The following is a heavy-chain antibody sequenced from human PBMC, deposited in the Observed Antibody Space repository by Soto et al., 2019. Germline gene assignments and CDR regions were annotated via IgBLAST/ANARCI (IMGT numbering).Heavy chain of an antibody. Sequence: EVHLLESGGGLVQPGGSLRLSCAASGFSFSNYGMTWVRQAPGKGLEWVSSVSADGQTAYYAESVWGRFTISRDSSKGTLYLQMDSLRADDTAVYYCAKEASVPSLGEFWYFDLWGRGTHVTVSS. CDR2: VSADGQTA. D-gene: IGHD3-10*01. CDR3: AKEASVPSLGEFWYFDL. V-gene: IGHV3-23*01. J-gene: IGHJ2*01. CDR1: GFSFSNYG.